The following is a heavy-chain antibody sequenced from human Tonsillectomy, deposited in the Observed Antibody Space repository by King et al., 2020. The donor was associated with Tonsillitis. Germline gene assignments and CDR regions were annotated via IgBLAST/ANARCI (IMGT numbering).Heavy chain of an antibody. Sequence: VQLVEAGGGVVQPGRSLTLSCAASGFTFGNDGFHWVRQGPGRVLEWVAIASHRGLNQYASSVKGRFTASRDPSKNTVYLQMNSLRGDDTAVYFCATRDNTWADYWGQGTLVTVSS. D-gene: IGHD5-24*01. V-gene: IGHV3-30-3*01. J-gene: IGHJ4*02. CDR1: GFTFGNDG. CDR2: ASHRGLNQ. CDR3: ATRDNTWADY.